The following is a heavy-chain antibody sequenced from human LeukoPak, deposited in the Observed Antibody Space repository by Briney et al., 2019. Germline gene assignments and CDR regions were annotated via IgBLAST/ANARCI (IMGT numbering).Heavy chain of an antibody. CDR3: ARDGSWGFDY. CDR2: IYSDGST. CDR1: GDSINNYY. D-gene: IGHD7-27*01. V-gene: IGHV4-4*07. J-gene: IGHJ4*02. Sequence: SETLSLTCTVSGDSINNYYWSWIRQPAGKGLEWIGRIYSDGSTNYNPSLKSRVTMSVDTSKNQFSLNQSSLTAADTAVYYCARDGSWGFDYWGQGTLVTVSS.